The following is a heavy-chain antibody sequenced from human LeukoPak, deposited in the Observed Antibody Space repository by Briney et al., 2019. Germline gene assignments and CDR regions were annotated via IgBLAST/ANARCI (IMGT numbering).Heavy chain of an antibody. Sequence: GGSLRLSCAASGFTFSSYWMHWVRQAPGEGLVWVSRINSDGSSITYAGSVKGRFTISRDNAKNTLYLQMNSLSVEDTAVYYCAREGRVSGYDFDCWGQGTLVTVSS. CDR1: GFTFSSYW. J-gene: IGHJ4*02. CDR3: AREGRVSGYDFDC. D-gene: IGHD5-12*01. CDR2: INSDGSSI. V-gene: IGHV3-74*03.